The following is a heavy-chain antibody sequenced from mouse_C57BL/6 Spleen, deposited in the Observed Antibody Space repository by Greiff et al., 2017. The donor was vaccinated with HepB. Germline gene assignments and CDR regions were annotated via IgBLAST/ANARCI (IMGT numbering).Heavy chain of an antibody. Sequence: VKLVESGPGLVAPSQSLSITCTVSGFSLTSYAISWVRQPPGKGLEWLGVIWTGGGTNYNSALKSRLSISKDNSKSQVFLKMNSLQTDDTARYYCARNYDYDGNYAMDYWGQGTSVTVSS. D-gene: IGHD2-4*01. CDR1: GFSLTSYA. J-gene: IGHJ4*01. CDR3: ARNYDYDGNYAMDY. V-gene: IGHV2-9-1*01. CDR2: IWTGGGT.